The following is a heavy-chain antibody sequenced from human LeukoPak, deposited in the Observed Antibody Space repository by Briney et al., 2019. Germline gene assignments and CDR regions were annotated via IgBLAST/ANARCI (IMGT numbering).Heavy chain of an antibody. CDR3: ARVTRYYDIFHMDV. D-gene: IGHD3-9*01. V-gene: IGHV1-8*03. CDR2: MNPNSGNT. Sequence: ASVKVSCKASGYTFTSYDINWVRQATGQGLEWMGWMNPNSGNTGYAQKFQGRVTITRNTSTSTAYMELSSLRSEDTAVYYCARVTRYYDIFHMDVWGKGTTVTVSS. J-gene: IGHJ6*03. CDR1: GYTFTSYD.